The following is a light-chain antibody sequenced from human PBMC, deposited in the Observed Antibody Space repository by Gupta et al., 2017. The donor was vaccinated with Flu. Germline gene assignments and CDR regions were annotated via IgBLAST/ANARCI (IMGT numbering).Light chain of an antibody. CDR2: EVS. CDR3: SSYTSSFYV. V-gene: IGLV2-14*01. CDR1: SSDVGGYNY. J-gene: IGLJ1*01. Sequence: QSALTQPASVSGSPGQSITISCPGTSSDVGGYNYVSWYQQHPGKAPKLMIYEVSNRPSGVSNRFSGSKSCNTASLTISGLQAEDEADYYCSSYTSSFYVFGTGTKVTVL.